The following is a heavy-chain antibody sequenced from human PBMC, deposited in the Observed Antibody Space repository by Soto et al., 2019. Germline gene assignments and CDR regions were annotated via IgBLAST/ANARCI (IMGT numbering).Heavy chain of an antibody. Sequence: GGSLRLSCAASGFTFNSYWMTWVRQAPGKGLEWVANINTDGSQKHSVDSVKGRFTFSRDNGKNSLYLQMNSLRVEDTAVYYCARVSRRNTFDVWGQGTMVTVSS. J-gene: IGHJ3*01. CDR2: INTDGSQK. CDR3: ARVSRRNTFDV. CDR1: GFTFNSYW. V-gene: IGHV3-7*01.